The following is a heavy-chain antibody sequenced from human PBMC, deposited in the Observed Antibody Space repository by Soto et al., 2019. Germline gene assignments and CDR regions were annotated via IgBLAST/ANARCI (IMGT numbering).Heavy chain of an antibody. CDR1: GGSISSGGYS. D-gene: IGHD3-22*01. J-gene: IGHJ5*02. CDR2: IYHSGST. Sequence: SETLSLTCAVSGGSISSGGYSWSWIRQPPGKGLEWIGYIYHSGSTYYNPSLKGRVTISVDRSKNQFSLKLTSVTAADTAVYYCARGGYYDSTGYGFDPWGQGTLVTVSS. V-gene: IGHV4-30-2*01. CDR3: ARGGYYDSTGYGFDP.